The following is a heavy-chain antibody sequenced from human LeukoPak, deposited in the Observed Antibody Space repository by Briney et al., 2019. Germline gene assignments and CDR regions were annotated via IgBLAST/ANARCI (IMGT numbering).Heavy chain of an antibody. CDR2: ISGGSSYI. D-gene: IGHD2-2*01. CDR3: ARSYCSNTDCYYYFDS. J-gene: IGHJ4*02. Sequence: GGSLRLSCAASGFTFSTYYMNWVRQAPGKGLEWVSSISGGSSYIFYADSVKGRFTISRDNAQNSLYLQMNSLRAEDAAVYYCARSYCSNTDCYYYFDSWGQGTLVTVSS. V-gene: IGHV3-21*01. CDR1: GFTFSTYY.